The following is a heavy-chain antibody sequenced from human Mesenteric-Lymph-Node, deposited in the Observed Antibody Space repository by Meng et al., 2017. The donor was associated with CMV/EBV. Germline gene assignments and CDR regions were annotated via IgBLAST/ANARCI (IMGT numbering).Heavy chain of an antibody. CDR1: GGSISSSNHY. D-gene: IGHD1-26*01. CDR3: ARSQPTTYRGSFDY. Sequence: SETLSLTCTVSGGSISSSNHYWGWIRQPPGRGLEWIGSIYYSGHTYYNPSLKSRVTISVDTSKNQFSLKLSSVTAADTAVYYCARSQPTTYRGSFDYWGQGTLVTVSS. CDR2: IYYSGHT. J-gene: IGHJ4*02. V-gene: IGHV4-39*07.